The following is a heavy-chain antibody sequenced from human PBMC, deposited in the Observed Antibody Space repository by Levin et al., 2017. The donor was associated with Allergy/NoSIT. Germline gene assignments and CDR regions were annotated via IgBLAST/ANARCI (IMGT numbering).Heavy chain of an antibody. J-gene: IGHJ4*02. D-gene: IGHD3-3*01. CDR3: AREDRMSDFWSGPFDY. CDR2: IIPIFGTA. Sequence: PEASVKVSCKASGGTFSSYAISWVRQAPGQGLEWMGGIIPIFGTANYAQKFQGRVTITADESTSTAYMELSSLRSEDTAVYYCAREDRMSDFWSGPFDYWGQGTLVTVSS. V-gene: IGHV1-69*13. CDR1: GGTFSSYA.